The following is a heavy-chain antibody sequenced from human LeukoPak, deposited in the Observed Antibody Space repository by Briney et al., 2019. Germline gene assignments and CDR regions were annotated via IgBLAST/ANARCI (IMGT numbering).Heavy chain of an antibody. Sequence: GGSLRLSCAASGFNFGSQWMSWVRQAPGKGLEWVAIVNQGATQKYYVDSVKGRFTISTDNSKNTLYLQMNSLRAEDTAVYYCARGPNYDILTGYNYYFDYWGQGTLVTVSS. D-gene: IGHD3-9*01. V-gene: IGHV3-7*01. CDR2: VNQGATQK. CDR1: GFNFGSQW. J-gene: IGHJ4*02. CDR3: ARGPNYDILTGYNYYFDY.